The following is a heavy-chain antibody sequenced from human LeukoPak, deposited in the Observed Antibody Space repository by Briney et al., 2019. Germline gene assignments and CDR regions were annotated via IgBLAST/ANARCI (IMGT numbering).Heavy chain of an antibody. Sequence: GGSLRLSCAASGFTFSDYYMSWIRQAPGKGLEWVSYISSSSSYTNYADSVKGRFTISRDNAKNSLYLQMNSLRAEDTAVYYCARVAGGTTVTQFDYWGQGSLVTVSS. CDR3: ARVAGGTTVTQFDY. CDR1: GFTFSDYY. V-gene: IGHV3-11*05. J-gene: IGHJ4*02. D-gene: IGHD4-17*01. CDR2: ISSSSSYT.